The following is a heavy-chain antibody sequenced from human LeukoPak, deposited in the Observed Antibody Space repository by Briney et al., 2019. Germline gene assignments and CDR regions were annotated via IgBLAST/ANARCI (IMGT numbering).Heavy chain of an antibody. V-gene: IGHV3-48*03. CDR3: ARENGDYVWGSPRYYFDY. D-gene: IGHD3-16*01. J-gene: IGHJ4*02. Sequence: GGSLRLSCAASGFTFSSYEMNWVRQAPGKGLEWVSYISSSGSTIYYADSVKGRFTISRDNAKNSLYLQMNSLRAEDTAVYYCARENGDYVWGSPRYYFDYWGQGTLVTVSS. CDR2: ISSSGSTI. CDR1: GFTFSSYE.